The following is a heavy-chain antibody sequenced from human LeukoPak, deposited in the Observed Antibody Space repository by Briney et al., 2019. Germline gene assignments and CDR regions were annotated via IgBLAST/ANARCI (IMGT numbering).Heavy chain of an antibody. Sequence: SETLSLTCTVSGGPISSYYWSWLRQPAGKGLEWIGRIYTSGSTNYNPSLKSRVTMSVDTSKNQFSLTLSSVTAADTAVYYCARDLKELGYCSSTSCLSNWFDPWGQGTLVTVSS. V-gene: IGHV4-4*07. CDR1: GGPISSYY. CDR3: ARDLKELGYCSSTSCLSNWFDP. CDR2: IYTSGST. D-gene: IGHD2-2*01. J-gene: IGHJ5*02.